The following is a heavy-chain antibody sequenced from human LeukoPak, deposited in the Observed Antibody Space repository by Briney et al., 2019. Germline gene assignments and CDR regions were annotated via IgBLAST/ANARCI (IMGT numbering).Heavy chain of an antibody. CDR3: AKTLMVYASSFDY. D-gene: IGHD2-8*01. Sequence: GGSLRLSCTASGFTFSSYGMHWVRQAPGKGLEWVAVISYDGSNKYYADSVKGRFTISRDNSKNTLYLQMNSLRAEDTAVYYCAKTLMVYASSFDYWGQGTLVTVSS. CDR1: GFTFSSYG. CDR2: ISYDGSNK. J-gene: IGHJ4*02. V-gene: IGHV3-30*18.